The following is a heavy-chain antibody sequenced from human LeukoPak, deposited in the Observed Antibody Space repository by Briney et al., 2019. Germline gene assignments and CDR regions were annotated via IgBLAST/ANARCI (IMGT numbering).Heavy chain of an antibody. V-gene: IGHV4-4*07. CDR3: ARGDLTSGSYRFDY. CDR1: GGSISSYY. Sequence: SGTLSLTCTVSGGSISSYYWSWIRQPAGKGLEWIGRIYTSGSTNYNPSLKSRVTMSVDTSKNQFSLKLSSVTAADTAVYYCARGDLTSGSYRFDYWGQGTLVTVSS. CDR2: IYTSGST. J-gene: IGHJ4*02. D-gene: IGHD1-26*01.